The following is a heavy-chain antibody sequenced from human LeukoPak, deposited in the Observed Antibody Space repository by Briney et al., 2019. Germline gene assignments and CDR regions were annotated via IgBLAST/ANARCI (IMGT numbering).Heavy chain of an antibody. D-gene: IGHD6-6*01. V-gene: IGHV3-7*05. CDR2: IKYDGSEK. J-gene: IGHJ4*02. CDR1: VFTFSTSW. Sequence: PGGSLRLSCAASVFTFSTSWMDWVRQAPGKGLEWVANIKYDGSEKYYVDSVKGRFTISRDNAKNSLYLQMNSLRAEDTAVYYCAREQVGAGRPPAFDCWGQGTLVTVSS. CDR3: AREQVGAGRPPAFDC.